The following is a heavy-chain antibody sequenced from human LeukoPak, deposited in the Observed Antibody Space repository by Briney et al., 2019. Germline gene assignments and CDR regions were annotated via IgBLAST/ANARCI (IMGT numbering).Heavy chain of an antibody. CDR1: GGSISSGSYY. Sequence: SQTLSLTCTVSGGSISSGSYYWSWIRQPAGKGLEWIGRIYTSGSTNYNPSLKSRVTISVDTSKNQFSLKLSSVTAADTAVYYCAGGYSYGPDVFDIWGQGTMVTVSS. CDR2: IYTSGST. D-gene: IGHD5-18*01. V-gene: IGHV4-61*02. CDR3: AGGYSYGPDVFDI. J-gene: IGHJ3*02.